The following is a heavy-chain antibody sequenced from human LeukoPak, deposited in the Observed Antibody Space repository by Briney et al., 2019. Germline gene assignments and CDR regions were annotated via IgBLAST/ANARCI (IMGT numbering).Heavy chain of an antibody. CDR1: GFTFSDYY. D-gene: IGHD3-22*01. V-gene: IGHV3-11*01. CDR3: ASSLSGSDYYDSSGYWENDY. Sequence: GGPPRLYGAASGFTFSDYYMSWIRQAPGKGLEWVSYISSSGSTIYYADSVKGRFTISRDNAKNSLYLQMNSLRAENTAVYYCASSLSGSDYYDSSGYWENDYWGQGTLVTVSS. J-gene: IGHJ4*02. CDR2: ISSSGSTI.